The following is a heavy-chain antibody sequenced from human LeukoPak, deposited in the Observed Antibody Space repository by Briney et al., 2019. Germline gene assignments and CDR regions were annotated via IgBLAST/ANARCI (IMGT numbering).Heavy chain of an antibody. CDR2: IYYSGST. Sequence: SETLSLTCTVSGGSISSSSYYWGWIRHPPGKGLEWIGSIYYSGSTYYNPSLKSRVTISVDTSKNQFSLKLSSVTAADTAVYYCARVGGDYTLGYWGQGTLVTVSS. J-gene: IGHJ4*02. CDR1: GGSISSSSYY. V-gene: IGHV4-39*07. CDR3: ARVGGDYTLGY. D-gene: IGHD4-17*01.